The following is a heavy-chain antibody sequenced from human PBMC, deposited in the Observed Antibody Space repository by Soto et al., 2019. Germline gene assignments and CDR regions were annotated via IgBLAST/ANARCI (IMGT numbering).Heavy chain of an antibody. V-gene: IGHV1-46*03. CDR2: INPSGGST. CDR1: GYTFTSYY. CDR3: ARGFLMVRGVINYFDY. Sequence: QVQLVQSGAEVKKPGASVKVSCKASGYTFTSYYMHWVRQAPGQGLEWMGIINPSGGSTSYAQKVQGRVTMTRDTSTSTVYRELSSLRSEDTAVYYCARGFLMVRGVINYFDYWGQGTLVTVSS. J-gene: IGHJ4*02. D-gene: IGHD3-10*01.